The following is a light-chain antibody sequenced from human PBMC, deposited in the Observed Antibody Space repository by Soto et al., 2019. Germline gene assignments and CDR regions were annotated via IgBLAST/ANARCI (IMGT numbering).Light chain of an antibody. CDR3: QSYDSSLSVLYV. Sequence: QSVLTQPPSVSGAPGQRVIISCTGSNSNIGAGYEVHWFQQLPGTAPKLLIYGNINRPSGVPDRFSGSKSGTSASLAITGLQPEYEADYYCQSYDSSLSVLYVFGTGTKLTVL. V-gene: IGLV1-40*01. CDR1: NSNIGAGYE. CDR2: GNI. J-gene: IGLJ1*01.